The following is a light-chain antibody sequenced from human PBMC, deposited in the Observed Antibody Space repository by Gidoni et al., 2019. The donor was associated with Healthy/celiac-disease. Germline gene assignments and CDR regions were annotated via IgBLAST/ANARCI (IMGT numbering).Light chain of an antibody. CDR3: QQSYSTPYT. CDR1: QRISSY. V-gene: IGKV1-39*01. J-gene: IGKJ2*01. Sequence: DIQMPQSPSPLSASVGDRVTITCRASQRISSYLNWYQQKPGKAPKLLIYAASSLQSGVTSRFSGSGSGTDFTLTISSLQPEDFATYYCQQSYSTPYTFGQGTKLEIK. CDR2: AAS.